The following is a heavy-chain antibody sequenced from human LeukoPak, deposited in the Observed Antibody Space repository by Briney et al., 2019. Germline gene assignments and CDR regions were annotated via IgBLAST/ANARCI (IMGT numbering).Heavy chain of an antibody. V-gene: IGHV4-39*01. CDR2: IYSSGST. D-gene: IGHD6-13*01. CDR1: GGSISSSSYY. CDR3: AEGYSSSWYDWFDP. J-gene: IGHJ5*02. Sequence: SETLSLTCTVSGGSISSSSYYWGWIRQPPGKGLEWIGSIYSSGSTYYNPSLKSRVTISVDTSKNQFSLKLSSVTAADTALYYCAEGYSSSWYDWFDPWGQGTLVTVSS.